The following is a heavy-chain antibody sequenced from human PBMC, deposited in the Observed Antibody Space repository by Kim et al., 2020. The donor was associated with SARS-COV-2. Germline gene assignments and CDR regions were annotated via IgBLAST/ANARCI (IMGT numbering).Heavy chain of an antibody. D-gene: IGHD1-1*01. J-gene: IGHJ4*02. CDR2: VNILSDST. V-gene: IGHV3-23*01. Sequence: GGSLRLSCAASGFTFNNYVMGWVRQAPGQGLEWVSSVNILSDSTPYADAVKGRFTISRDTSKNTLYLQMNSLRVEDTALYYCAKKLPGSRPFDYWGQGTL. CDR1: GFTFNNYV. CDR3: AKKLPGSRPFDY.